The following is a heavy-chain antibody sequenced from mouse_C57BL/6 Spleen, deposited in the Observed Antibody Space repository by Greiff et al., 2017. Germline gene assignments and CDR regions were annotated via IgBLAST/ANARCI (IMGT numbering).Heavy chain of an antibody. CDR3: ARSKPYYSDAWFAY. CDR1: GYTFTSYW. J-gene: IGHJ3*01. Sequence: QVQLQQPGTELVKPGASVKLSCKASGYTFTSYWMQWVKQRPGQGLEWIGNINPSNGGTNYNEKFKSKATLTVDKSSSTAYMQLSSLTSEDSAVYYCARSKPYYSDAWFAYWGQGTLVTVSA. V-gene: IGHV1-53*01. CDR2: INPSNGGT. D-gene: IGHD2-12*01.